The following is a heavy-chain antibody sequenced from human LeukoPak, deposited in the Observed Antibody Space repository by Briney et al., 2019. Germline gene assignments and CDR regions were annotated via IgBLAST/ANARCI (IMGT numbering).Heavy chain of an antibody. Sequence: GGSLRLSCAASGFAVSSNYMTWVRQAPGKGLEWVSVIYSDGSIYYADSVKGRFTISRDNSKNTLYLQINSLRPEDTAVYYCARLPSYWGQGTLVTVSS. CDR2: IYSDGSI. CDR1: GFAVSSNY. V-gene: IGHV3-66*02. CDR3: ARLPSY. J-gene: IGHJ4*02.